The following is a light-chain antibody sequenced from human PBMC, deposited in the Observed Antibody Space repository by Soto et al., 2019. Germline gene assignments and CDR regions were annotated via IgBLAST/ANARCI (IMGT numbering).Light chain of an antibody. CDR3: QQYNNRPPRT. CDR1: QSVSSY. CDR2: DAS. Sequence: EIVLTQSPATLSLSPGERATLSCRASQSVSSYLAWYQQKPGQAPRLLIYDASNRATGIPARFTGSGSGTELSLTISSLQSEDFAVYYCQQYNNRPPRTFGQGTKVDIK. J-gene: IGKJ1*01. V-gene: IGKV3-11*01.